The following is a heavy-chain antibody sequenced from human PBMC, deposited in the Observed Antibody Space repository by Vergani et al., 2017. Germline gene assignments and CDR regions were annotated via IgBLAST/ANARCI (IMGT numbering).Heavy chain of an antibody. D-gene: IGHD3-10*01. CDR2: ISGSGGST. V-gene: IGHV3-23*01. J-gene: IGHJ6*02. CDR3: ARGFPGYYYGMDV. CDR1: GFTFSSYA. Sequence: EVQLLESGGGLVQPGGSLRLSCAASGFTFSSYAMSWVRQAPGKGLEWVSAISGSGGSTYYPGSVKGRFTISRENAKNSLYLQMNSLRAGDTAVYYCARGFPGYYYGMDVWGQGTTVTVSS.